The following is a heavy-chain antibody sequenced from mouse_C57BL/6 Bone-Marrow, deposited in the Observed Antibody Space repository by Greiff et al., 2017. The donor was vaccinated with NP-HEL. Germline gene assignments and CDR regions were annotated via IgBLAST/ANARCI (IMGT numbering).Heavy chain of an antibody. CDR3: ARVGATDFDY. J-gene: IGHJ2*01. CDR2: IYPRSGNT. V-gene: IGHV1-81*01. Sequence: VMLVESGAELARPGASVKLSCKASGYTFTSYGISWVKQRTGQGLEWIGEIYPRSGNTYYNEKFKGKATLTADKSSSTAYMELRSLTSEDSAVYFCARVGATDFDYWGQGTTLTVSS. CDR1: GYTFTSYG.